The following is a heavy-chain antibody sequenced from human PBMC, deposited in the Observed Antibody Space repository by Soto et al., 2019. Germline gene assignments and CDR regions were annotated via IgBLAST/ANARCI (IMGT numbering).Heavy chain of an antibody. V-gene: IGHV3-21*01. CDR3: ARINGGYGDLYDAFDI. Sequence: VRLSGAASGFTLSSYSMNWVRQAPGKVLEWVSSISSSSSYIYYADSVKGRVTISRDNAKNSLYLQMNSLRAEDTAVYYCARINGGYGDLYDAFDIWCQGKMVTV. J-gene: IGHJ3*02. D-gene: IGHD4-17*01. CDR1: GFTLSSYS. CDR2: ISSSSSYI.